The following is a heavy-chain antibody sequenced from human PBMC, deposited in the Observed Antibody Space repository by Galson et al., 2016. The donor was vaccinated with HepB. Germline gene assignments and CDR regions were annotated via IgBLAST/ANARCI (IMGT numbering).Heavy chain of an antibody. CDR1: GDSITTYY. CDR3: AREPHN. Sequence: ETLSLTCTVSGDSITTYYWSWSRQPPGKGLEWIGYIYNGDTNYNPSLRGRVTISLDTSNNQSFLRLTSVTAADTAVYYCAREPHNWGQGTLVSVSS. V-gene: IGHV4-59*01. CDR2: IYNGDT. J-gene: IGHJ1*01.